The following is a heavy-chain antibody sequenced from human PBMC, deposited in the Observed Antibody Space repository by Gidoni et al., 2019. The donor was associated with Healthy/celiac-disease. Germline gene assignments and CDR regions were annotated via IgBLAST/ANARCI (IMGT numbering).Heavy chain of an antibody. D-gene: IGHD1-26*01. CDR2: IYHSGST. CDR1: GGSISSSNW. J-gene: IGHJ3*02. Sequence: HVQLQESGPGLVKPSGNLSLTCAVSGGSISSSNWWSWVRQPPGKGLEWIGEIYHSGSTNYNPSLKSRVTISVDKSKNQFSLKLSSVTAADTAVYYCARSPAVGAPRRAFDIWGQGTMVTVSS. CDR3: ARSPAVGAPRRAFDI. V-gene: IGHV4-4*02.